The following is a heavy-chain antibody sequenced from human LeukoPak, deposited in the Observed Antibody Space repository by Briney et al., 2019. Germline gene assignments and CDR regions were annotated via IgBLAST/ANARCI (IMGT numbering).Heavy chain of an antibody. CDR2: ISGSGGST. CDR1: GFTFSSYA. D-gene: IGHD6-13*01. Sequence: GGSLRLSCAASGFTFSSYAMSWVRQAPGKGLEWVSAISGSGGSTYYADSVKGRFTISRDNSKNTLYLQMNSLRAEDTAVYYCAKAPRIAAAGLTYYFDYWGQGTLVTVSS. J-gene: IGHJ4*02. CDR3: AKAPRIAAAGLTYYFDY. V-gene: IGHV3-23*01.